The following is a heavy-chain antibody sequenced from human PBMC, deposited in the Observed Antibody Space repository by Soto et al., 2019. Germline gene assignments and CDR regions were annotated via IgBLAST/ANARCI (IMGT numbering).Heavy chain of an antibody. CDR2: IRQDGGEK. Sequence: GGSLRLSCAASGFTFINYWMSWVRQAPGKGLEWVANIRQDGGEKYYVDSVKGRFTISRDNAKNSLYLQMNSLRAEDTAVYYCARSKANKWFDPWGQGTLVTVSS. V-gene: IGHV3-7*03. D-gene: IGHD1-26*01. CDR3: ARSKANKWFDP. CDR1: GFTFINYW. J-gene: IGHJ5*02.